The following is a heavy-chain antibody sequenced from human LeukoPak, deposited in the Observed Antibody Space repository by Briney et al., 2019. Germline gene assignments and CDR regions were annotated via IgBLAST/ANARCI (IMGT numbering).Heavy chain of an antibody. CDR3: ARDDRRKVRGVIYYYCGMEV. J-gene: IGHJ6*04. V-gene: IGHV1-69*01. CDR2: ILPIFGTE. D-gene: IGHD3-10*01. CDR1: GGSFSIYA. Sequence: ASVNLCCKASGGSFSIYATSWVRRAPGQGLEWMGGILPIFGTEHYAQKFQGRVTITADESTSTAYMEMSSLRSEDTAVYYCARDDRRKVRGVIYYYCGMEVWGKGTTVTVSS.